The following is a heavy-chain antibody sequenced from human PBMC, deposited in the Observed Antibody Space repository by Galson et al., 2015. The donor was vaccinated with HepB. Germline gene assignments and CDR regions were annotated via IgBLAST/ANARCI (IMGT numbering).Heavy chain of an antibody. J-gene: IGHJ5*02. CDR2: IYPGDSDT. D-gene: IGHD2-2*01. CDR1: GYSFTSYW. V-gene: IGHV5-51*01. CDR3: ARSAWDIVVVPAALRP. Sequence: QSGAEVKKPGESLKISCKGSGYSFTSYWIGWVRQMPGKGLEWMGIIYPGDSDTRYSPSFQGQVTISADKSISTAYLQWSSLKASDTAMYYCARSAWDIVVVPAALRPWGQGTLVTVSS.